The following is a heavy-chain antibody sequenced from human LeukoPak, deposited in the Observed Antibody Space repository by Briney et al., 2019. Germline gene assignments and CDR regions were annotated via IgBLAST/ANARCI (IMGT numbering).Heavy chain of an antibody. V-gene: IGHV3-21*04. CDR1: GFTFSSYS. Sequence: PGGSLRLSCAASGFTFSSYSMNWVRQAPGKGLEWVSSISISSNYIYYADSVKGRFTISRDNAKNSLYLQVNSLRAEDTAVYYCARGYYYDSSGYYSGMVVFDYWGQGTLVTVSS. D-gene: IGHD3-22*01. CDR3: ARGYYYDSSGYYSGMVVFDY. J-gene: IGHJ4*02. CDR2: ISISSNYI.